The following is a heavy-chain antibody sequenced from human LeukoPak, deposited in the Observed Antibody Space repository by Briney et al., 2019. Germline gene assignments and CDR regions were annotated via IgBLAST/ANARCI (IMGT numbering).Heavy chain of an antibody. V-gene: IGHV3-23*01. J-gene: IGHJ4*02. CDR2: ISGSGGST. Sequence: PGGSLRLSCAAFGFTFSSYAMSWVRQAPGKGLEWVSAISGSGGSTYYADSVKGRFTISRDNSKNTLYLQMNSLTSEDTAVYYCAKGLVGATIGYFDYWGQGTLVTVSS. CDR3: AKGLVGATIGYFDY. D-gene: IGHD1-26*01. CDR1: GFTFSSYA.